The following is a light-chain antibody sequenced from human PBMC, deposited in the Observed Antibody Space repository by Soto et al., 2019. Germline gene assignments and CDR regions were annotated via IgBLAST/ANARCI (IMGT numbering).Light chain of an antibody. V-gene: IGKV1-9*01. CDR3: QQLNGYQLA. CDR2: SAS. CDR1: RAMSTY. J-gene: IGKJ4*01. Sequence: DIQLTQSPSFLSAFVGDTVTITCRASRAMSTYLAWYQQKPGKVPKLLIRSASTLQSGVPPRFSGGGSGTEFTLTITTLQPDDSGIYYCQQLNGYQLAFGGGTNVEIK.